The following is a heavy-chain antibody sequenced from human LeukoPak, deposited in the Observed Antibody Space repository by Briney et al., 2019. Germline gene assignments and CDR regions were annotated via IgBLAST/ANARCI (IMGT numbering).Heavy chain of an antibody. CDR3: ARVMKEQWLANYFDY. J-gene: IGHJ4*02. V-gene: IGHV1-46*01. Sequence: ASVKVSCKASGYTFTSYYMHWVRQDPGQGLEWMGIINPSGGSTSYAQKFQGRVTMTRDTSTSTVYMELTSLRSDDTAIYYCARVMKEQWLANYFDYWGQGTLVTVSS. D-gene: IGHD6-19*01. CDR2: INPSGGST. CDR1: GYTFTSYY.